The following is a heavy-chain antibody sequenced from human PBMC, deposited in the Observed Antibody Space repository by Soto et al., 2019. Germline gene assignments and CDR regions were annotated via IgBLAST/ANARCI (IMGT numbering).Heavy chain of an antibody. Sequence: QVQLQESGPGLVKPSETLSLTCTVSGGSISSYYWSWIRQPPGKGLEWIGYIYYSGSTNYNPSLKSRVTISVDTSKNQFSLKLSSVTAADTAVYYCARVHAGHYYMDVWGKGTTVTVSS. CDR2: IYYSGST. CDR3: ARVHAGHYYMDV. V-gene: IGHV4-59*01. CDR1: GGSISSYY. D-gene: IGHD2-2*01. J-gene: IGHJ6*03.